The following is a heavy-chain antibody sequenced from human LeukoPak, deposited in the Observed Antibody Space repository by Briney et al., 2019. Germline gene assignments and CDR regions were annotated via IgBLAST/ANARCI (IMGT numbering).Heavy chain of an antibody. Sequence: GGSLRLSCAASGFTFSIYSMNWVRQAPGKGLEWVSSISSSSSYIYYADSVKGRFTISRDNAENSLYLQMNSLRAEDTAVYYCARDVFHGSGSPYFDSWGQGTLVTVSS. CDR1: GFTFSIYS. J-gene: IGHJ4*02. CDR2: ISSSSSYI. D-gene: IGHD3-10*01. V-gene: IGHV3-21*01. CDR3: ARDVFHGSGSPYFDS.